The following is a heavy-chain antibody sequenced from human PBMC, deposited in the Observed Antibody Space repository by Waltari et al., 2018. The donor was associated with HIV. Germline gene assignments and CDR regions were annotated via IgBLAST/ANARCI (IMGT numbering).Heavy chain of an antibody. D-gene: IGHD3-22*01. CDR3: ARVRITMIVARPNDAFDI. J-gene: IGHJ3*02. CDR2: IYYSGST. V-gene: IGHV4-59*01. CDR1: GGSIRSYY. Sequence: QVQLQESGPGLVKPSATLSLTCTVSGGSIRSYYCSCLRQPPGKGLEWIGHIYYSGSTNYNPSLKSRVTISLDTSKNQFSLKLSSVTAADTAVYYCARVRITMIVARPNDAFDIWGQGTMVTVSS.